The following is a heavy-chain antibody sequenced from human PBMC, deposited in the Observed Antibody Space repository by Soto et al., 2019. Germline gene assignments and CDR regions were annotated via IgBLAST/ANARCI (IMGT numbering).Heavy chain of an antibody. V-gene: IGHV3-30*18. CDR2: ISYDGSNK. CDR3: AKERSPRSLYYFDY. Sequence: GALRLSCVAFGFTFRSYRMHWVRQAPGKGLEWVAVISYDGSNKYYADSVKGRFTISRDNSKNTLYLQMNSLRAEDTAVYYCAKERSPRSLYYFDYWGQGTLVTVSS. CDR1: GFTFRSYR. J-gene: IGHJ4*02.